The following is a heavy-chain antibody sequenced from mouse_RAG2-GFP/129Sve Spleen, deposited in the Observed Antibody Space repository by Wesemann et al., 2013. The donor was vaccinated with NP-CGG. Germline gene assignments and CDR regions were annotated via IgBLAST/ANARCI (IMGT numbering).Heavy chain of an antibody. CDR3: ARGHYGSDY. D-gene: IGHD1-1*01. Sequence: LQQPGSELVRPGASVKLSCKASGYTFTSYWMHWVKQRPGQGLEWIGNIYPGSGSTNYDEKFKSKATLTVDTSSSTAYMELHSLTSEDSAVYYCARGHYGSDYWGQGTTLTVSS. J-gene: IGHJ2*01. CDR1: GYTFTSYW. V-gene: IGHV1S22*01. CDR2: IYPGSGST.